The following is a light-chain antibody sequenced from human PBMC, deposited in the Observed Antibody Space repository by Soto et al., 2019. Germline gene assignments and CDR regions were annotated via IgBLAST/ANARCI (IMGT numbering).Light chain of an antibody. CDR2: KAS. Sequence: IKMNKSPSTLSAYGGDRFTSTCLASQSLSSRLAWYQQRPGKAPNLLIYKASSLESGVPSRFSGSGSGTEFTLTISSLQPDDFATYYCNQYDTDYPMWTFGQRSKVDIK. J-gene: IGKJ1*01. CDR3: NQYDTDYPMWT. V-gene: IGKV1-5*03. CDR1: QSLSSR.